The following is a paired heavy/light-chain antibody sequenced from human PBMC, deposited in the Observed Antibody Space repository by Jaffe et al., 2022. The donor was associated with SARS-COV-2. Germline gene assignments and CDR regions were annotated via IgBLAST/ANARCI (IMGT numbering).Light chain of an antibody. Sequence: DIVMTQSPDSLAVSLGERASINCKPSQSLLYSPKNKNSLAWYQQKPGQPPKLLIYWASTRESGVPDRFSGSGSGTDFTLTITSLQAEDVAVYYCQQYYSAPFTFGPGTKVDI. V-gene: IGKV4-1*01. CDR2: WAS. CDR1: QSLLYSPKNKNS. J-gene: IGKJ3*01. CDR3: QQYYSAPFT.
Heavy chain of an antibody. V-gene: IGHV1-2*02. CDR1: GYSFTSYY. CDR3: ARTNYYDSSDYKGDAFDV. CDR2: INPNGGGT. Sequence: QVQLVQSGAEVKKPGASVKVSCKTSGYSFTSYYIHWVRQAPGQGLEWMGWINPNGGGTNYAQKFQGRVTMPRDTSISTAYMELSGLRSDDTAVYYCARTNYYDSSDYKGDAFDVWGQGTMVTVSS. J-gene: IGHJ3*01. D-gene: IGHD3-22*01.